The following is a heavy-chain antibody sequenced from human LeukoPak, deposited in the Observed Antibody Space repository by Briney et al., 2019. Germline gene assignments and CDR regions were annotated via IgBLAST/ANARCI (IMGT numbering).Heavy chain of an antibody. D-gene: IGHD6-19*01. V-gene: IGHV1-69*05. CDR2: IIPIFGTA. J-gene: IGHJ4*02. Sequence: ASVKVFCKASGGTFSSYAISWVRQAPGQGLEWMGGIIPIFGTANYAQKFQGRVTITTDESTSTAYMELSSLRSEDTAVYYCTRLTYSSGVDWGQGTLVTVSS. CDR1: GGTFSSYA. CDR3: TRLTYSSGVD.